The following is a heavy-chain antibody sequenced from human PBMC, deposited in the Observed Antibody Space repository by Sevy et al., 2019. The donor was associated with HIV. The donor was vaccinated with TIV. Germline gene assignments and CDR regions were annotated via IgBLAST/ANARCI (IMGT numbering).Heavy chain of an antibody. Sequence: ASVKVSCKVSGYHFIGYYIHWVRQAPGQGLEWMAWIKPFNGDTKYAQIFQGRVTVTWDPSTSTAYMDLTRLLYDDTAIYYCATDRGSYSPFNNWGQGTLVTVSS. CDR1: GYHFIGYY. CDR3: ATDRGSYSPFNN. J-gene: IGHJ4*02. CDR2: IKPFNGDT. V-gene: IGHV1-2*02. D-gene: IGHD3-10*01.